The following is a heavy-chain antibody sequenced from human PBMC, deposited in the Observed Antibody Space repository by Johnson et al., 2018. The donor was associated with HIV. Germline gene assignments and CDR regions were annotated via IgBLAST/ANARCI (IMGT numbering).Heavy chain of an antibody. Sequence: QVQLVESGGGVVQPGRSLRLSCAVSGFTFSDYGMHWVRQAPGKGLEWVAVISYDGSNKYYADSVKGRFTISRDNSKNTLYLQMNSLRAGDTAVYYCARGCRDGCTCDVFDVGGQGTRVTDSS. J-gene: IGHJ3*01. CDR1: GFTFSDYG. CDR2: ISYDGSNK. CDR3: ARGCRDGCTCDVFDV. D-gene: IGHD5-24*01. V-gene: IGHV3-30*03.